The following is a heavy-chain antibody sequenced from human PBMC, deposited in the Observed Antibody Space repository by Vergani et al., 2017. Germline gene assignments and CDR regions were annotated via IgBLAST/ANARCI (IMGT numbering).Heavy chain of an antibody. Sequence: QVLLVQPGAEVKKPGASVRVSCKTSGYTFTNYYIHWVRQAPGQGLEWMGIINPSGGSTTYAQQFQGRLTMTRDTSTSTVYMDLSNLRSEDTAVYYCARPHADILPPDPRRLDYWGQGTLVTVSS. J-gene: IGHJ4*02. CDR2: INPSGGST. CDR3: ARPHADILPPDPRRLDY. V-gene: IGHV1-46*03. CDR1: GYTFTNYY.